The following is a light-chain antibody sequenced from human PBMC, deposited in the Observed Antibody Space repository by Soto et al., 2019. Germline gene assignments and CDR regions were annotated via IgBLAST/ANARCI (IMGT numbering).Light chain of an antibody. J-gene: IGKJ3*01. V-gene: IGKV1-39*01. Sequence: DIQMTQSPSSLSASVGDRVTITCRAGQSIGNYLNWYQQKPGKAPKLLIYGASTLQSVVPSRFSGSGSGTDFTLTISSLQPEYCATYYCQQSYSTPPTFGPRTKVVI. CDR3: QQSYSTPPT. CDR1: QSIGNY. CDR2: GAS.